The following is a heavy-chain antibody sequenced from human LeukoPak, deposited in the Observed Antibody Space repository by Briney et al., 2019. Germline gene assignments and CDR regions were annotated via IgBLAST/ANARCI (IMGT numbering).Heavy chain of an antibody. CDR2: IYTSGST. Sequence: SETLSLTCTVSGGSISSGSYYWSWIRQPAGKGLEWIGRIYTSGSTNYNPSLKSRVTISVDTSKNQFSLKLSSVTAADTAVYYCARDHTGAPNAFDIWGQGTMVTVSS. J-gene: IGHJ3*02. V-gene: IGHV4-61*02. CDR1: GGSISSGSYY. CDR3: ARDHTGAPNAFDI. D-gene: IGHD4-17*01.